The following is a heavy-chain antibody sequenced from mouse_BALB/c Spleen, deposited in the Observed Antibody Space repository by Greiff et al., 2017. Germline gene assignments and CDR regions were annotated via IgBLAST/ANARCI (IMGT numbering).Heavy chain of an antibody. CDR2: ISYSGST. CDR3: ARGDGNYWAMDY. D-gene: IGHD2-1*01. J-gene: IGHJ4*01. V-gene: IGHV3-8*02. Sequence: EVQVVESGPSLVKPSQTLSLTCSVTGDSITSGYWNWIRKLPGNKLEYMGYISYSGSTYYNPSLKSRISITRDTSKNQYYLQLNSVTTEDTATYYCARGDGNYWAMDYWGQGTSVTVSS. CDR1: GDSITSGY.